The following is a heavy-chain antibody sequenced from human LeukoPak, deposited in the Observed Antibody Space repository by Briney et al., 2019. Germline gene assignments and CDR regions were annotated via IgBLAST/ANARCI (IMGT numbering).Heavy chain of an antibody. CDR1: GFTFSSYG. D-gene: IGHD2-2*01. Sequence: GGSLRLSCAASGFTFSSYGMHWVRQAPGKGLEWVSSISSSSSYIYYADSVKGRFTISRDNAKNSLYLQMNSLRAEDTAVYYCARERYQLSGYYYYYGMDVWGQGTTVTVSS. V-gene: IGHV3-21*01. J-gene: IGHJ6*02. CDR2: ISSSSSYI. CDR3: ARERYQLSGYYYYYGMDV.